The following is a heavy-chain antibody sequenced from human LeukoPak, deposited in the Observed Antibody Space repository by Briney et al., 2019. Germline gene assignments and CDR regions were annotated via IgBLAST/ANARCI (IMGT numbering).Heavy chain of an antibody. J-gene: IGHJ1*01. D-gene: IGHD3-22*01. CDR1: GFDFSNYG. CDR3: ARDAAQDSSPYYFHY. Sequence: GGSLRLSCAPSGFDFSNYGINWVRQAPGKGLEWVSAISGRSTYIYYAASVKGRFTISRDNARDSVYLQMNSLRAEDTAVYFCARDAAQDSSPYYFHYWGQGTRVTVSS. V-gene: IGHV3-21*01. CDR2: ISGRSTYI.